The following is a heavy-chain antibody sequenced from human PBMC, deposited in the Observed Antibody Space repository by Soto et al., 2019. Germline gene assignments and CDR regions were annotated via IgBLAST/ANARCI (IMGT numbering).Heavy chain of an antibody. Sequence: ASVKVSCKVSGYTLTELSMHWVRQAPGKGLEWMGGFDPEDGETIYAQKFQGRVTMTEDTSTDTAYMELSSLRSEDTAVYYCATAKRKVGGDYYYYMDVWGKGTTVTVSS. V-gene: IGHV1-24*01. CDR1: GYTLTELS. J-gene: IGHJ6*03. CDR2: FDPEDGET. CDR3: ATAKRKVGGDYYYYMDV. D-gene: IGHD3-16*01.